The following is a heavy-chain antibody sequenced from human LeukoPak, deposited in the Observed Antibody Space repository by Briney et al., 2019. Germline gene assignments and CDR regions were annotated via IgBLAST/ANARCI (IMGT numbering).Heavy chain of an antibody. D-gene: IGHD2-2*02. CDR2: INHSGST. Sequence: SETLSLTCAVYGGSFSGYYWSWIRQPPGKGLEWIGEINHSGSTNYNPSLKRRVTISVDTSKDQFSLKLSSVTAADTAVYYCARGAVIPIVVVPAAIRYFDYWGQGTLVTVSS. J-gene: IGHJ4*02. CDR1: GGSFSGYY. V-gene: IGHV4-34*01. CDR3: ARGAVIPIVVVPAAIRYFDY.